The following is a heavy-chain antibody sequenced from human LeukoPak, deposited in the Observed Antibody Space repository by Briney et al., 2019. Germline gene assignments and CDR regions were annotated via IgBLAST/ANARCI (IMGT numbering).Heavy chain of an antibody. Sequence: SVKVSCKASGGTFSSYAISWVRQAPGQGLEWMGGIIPIFGTANYAQKFQGRVTITADESTSTAYMELSRLRSDDTAVYYCARGVVGATFPQKQDYGMDVWGQGTTVTVSS. V-gene: IGHV1-69*13. D-gene: IGHD1-26*01. CDR1: GGTFSSYA. CDR3: ARGVVGATFPQKQDYGMDV. CDR2: IIPIFGTA. J-gene: IGHJ6*02.